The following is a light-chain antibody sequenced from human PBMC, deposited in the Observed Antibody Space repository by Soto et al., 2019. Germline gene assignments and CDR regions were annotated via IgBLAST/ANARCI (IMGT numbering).Light chain of an antibody. V-gene: IGLV1-44*01. Sequence: QSVLTQPPSASGTPGQRVSISCFGSSSNIGRNSVNWYQRFPGTAPKLLIYNHNQRPSGVPDRFSGSKFGTSVSLVISGLQSKDEADYYCAAWDDSLSGVVFGGGTKLTVL. CDR3: AAWDDSLSGVV. CDR2: NHN. CDR1: SSNIGRNS. J-gene: IGLJ3*02.